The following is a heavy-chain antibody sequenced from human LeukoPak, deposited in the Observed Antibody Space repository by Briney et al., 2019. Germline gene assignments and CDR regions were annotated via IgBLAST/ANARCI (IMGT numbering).Heavy chain of an antibody. D-gene: IGHD2-2*01. CDR1: GGSISSYY. J-gene: IGHJ5*01. V-gene: IGHV4-4*07. CDR2: IYSSGST. CDR3: ASSPRLTTSWFLFDS. Sequence: SETLSLTCTVSGGSISSYYWSWIRQPAGKGLEWIGRIYSSGSTNYNPSLKTRLHLSVDTSKSRFSLKLSSVTAADTAVYYCASSPRLTTSWFLFDSWGHGTLVTVSS.